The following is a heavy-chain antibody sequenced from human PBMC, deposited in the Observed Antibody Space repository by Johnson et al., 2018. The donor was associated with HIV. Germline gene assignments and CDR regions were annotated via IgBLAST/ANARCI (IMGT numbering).Heavy chain of an antibody. CDR3: ARGKPGDDAFDI. J-gene: IGHJ3*02. CDR2: ISGGGGGST. CDR1: GFTFSNYA. V-gene: IGHV3-23*04. Sequence: VQLVESGGGLAQPGGSLRVSCATSGFTFSNYAMNWVRQAPGKGLEWVSAISGGGGGSTHYADSVKGRFNISRDNSKNTLYLQTNSLSAEETAVYYCARGKPGDDAFDIWGQGTMVTVSS.